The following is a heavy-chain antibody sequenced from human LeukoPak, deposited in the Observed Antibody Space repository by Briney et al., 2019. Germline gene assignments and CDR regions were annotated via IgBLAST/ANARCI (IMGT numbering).Heavy chain of an antibody. Sequence: EAAVKVSCKASGYTFIDYYINWVRQAPGQGLEWMGWISPNSGVTNYAQKFQGRVTLTRDTSVTTAYMELTSLTSDDTAVYCCARWGGVQFDSWGQGTLVTVSS. CDR2: ISPNSGVT. J-gene: IGHJ5*01. V-gene: IGHV1-2*02. CDR3: ARWGGVQFDS. D-gene: IGHD2-8*01. CDR1: GYTFIDYY.